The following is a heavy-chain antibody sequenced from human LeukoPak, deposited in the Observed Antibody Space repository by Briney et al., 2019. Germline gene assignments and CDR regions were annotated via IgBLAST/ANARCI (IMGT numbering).Heavy chain of an antibody. V-gene: IGHV3-7*03. CDR3: AKIHQNRVVVGAKGAFDI. CDR1: GFTFSSYW. Sequence: GGSLRLSCAASGFTFSSYWMSWVRQVPGKGLEWVANIKQDGSEKYYVDSVKGRFTISRDNAKNSLYLQMDSLRAEDTAIYYCAKIHQNRVVVGAKGAFDIWGQGTVVTVSS. D-gene: IGHD2-15*01. CDR2: IKQDGSEK. J-gene: IGHJ3*02.